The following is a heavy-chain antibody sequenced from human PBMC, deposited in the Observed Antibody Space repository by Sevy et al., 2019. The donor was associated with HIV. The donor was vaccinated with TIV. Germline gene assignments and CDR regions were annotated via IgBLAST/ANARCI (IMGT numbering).Heavy chain of an antibody. CDR2: VTSDRTT. Sequence: GGSLRLSCAASGLTLTTTGMSWVRQAPGKGLEWVAGVTSDRTTYYADSVRDRFTVSRDNSKNTLYLQLNSLRADDTAVFYCAGGDTTMITDLDYWGQGTLVTVSS. CDR1: GLTLTTTG. D-gene: IGHD3-16*01. CDR3: AGGDTTMITDLDY. J-gene: IGHJ4*02. V-gene: IGHV3-23*01.